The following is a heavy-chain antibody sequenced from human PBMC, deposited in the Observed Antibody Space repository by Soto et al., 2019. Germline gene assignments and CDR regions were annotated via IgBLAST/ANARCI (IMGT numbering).Heavy chain of an antibody. V-gene: IGHV3-15*01. Sequence: PGGSLRLSCAASGFTFTNAWMTWVRQGPGKGLEWVGRIKSKSDGGTIDYAAPVKGRFTISRDDSKNTLYLQMNSLKTEATAVYYCTTGPNLRPLAAFDIWGQGTVVTVSS. CDR3: TTGPNLRPLAAFDI. CDR2: IKSKSDGGTI. J-gene: IGHJ3*02. CDR1: GFTFTNAW.